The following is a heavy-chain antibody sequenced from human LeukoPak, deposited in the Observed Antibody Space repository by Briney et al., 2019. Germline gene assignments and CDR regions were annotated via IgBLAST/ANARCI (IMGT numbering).Heavy chain of an antibody. CDR3: ARVGLRQLVPSGPLDY. J-gene: IGHJ4*02. CDR2: IYYSGST. CDR1: GGSINTYY. Sequence: SETLSLTCTVSGGSINTYYWSWIRQPPGKGLEWIGYIYYSGSTNYNPSHESRVTISVDTSKNQFSLKLSSVTAADTAVYYCARVGLRQLVPSGPLDYWGQGTLVTVSS. D-gene: IGHD6-13*01. V-gene: IGHV4-59*08.